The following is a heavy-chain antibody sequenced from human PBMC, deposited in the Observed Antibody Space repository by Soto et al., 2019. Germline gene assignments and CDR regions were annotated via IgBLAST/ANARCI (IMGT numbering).Heavy chain of an antibody. V-gene: IGHV5-51*01. J-gene: IGHJ6*02. CDR3: ARASGSDGMDV. Sequence: GESLKISCNGSGYSFTNYWIFWVRQMPGKGLEWMGSIYPGDSDTRYRPSFQGQVTISADESITTAYLQWTSLKASDTAMYYCARASGSDGMDVWGQGTTVTVSS. CDR1: GYSFTNYW. CDR2: IYPGDSDT.